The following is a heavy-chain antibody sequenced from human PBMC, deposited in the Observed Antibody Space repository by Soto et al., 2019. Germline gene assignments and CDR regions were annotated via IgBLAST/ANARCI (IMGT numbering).Heavy chain of an antibody. CDR3: AKFLHYYDSSGYPN. D-gene: IGHD3-22*01. CDR2: ISYDGSNK. J-gene: IGHJ4*02. Sequence: PGGSLRLSCAASGFTFSSYGMHWVRQAPGKGLEWVAVISYDGSNKYYADSVKGRFTISRDNSKNTLYLQMNSLRAEDTAVYYCAKFLHYYDSSGYPNWGQGTLVTVSS. V-gene: IGHV3-30*18. CDR1: GFTFSSYG.